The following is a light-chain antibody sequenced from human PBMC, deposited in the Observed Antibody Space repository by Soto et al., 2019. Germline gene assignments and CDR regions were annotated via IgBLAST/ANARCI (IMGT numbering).Light chain of an antibody. CDR1: QSVSSS. CDR3: HQRSRWPLT. J-gene: IGKJ4*01. CDR2: DAS. V-gene: IGKV3-11*01. Sequence: EIVLTQSPATLSLSPGERATLSCRASQSVSSSLAWFQQKPGQAPRLLIYDASNRATGIPARFSGSGSGTDFTLIISSLEPEDFAFYYCHQRSRWPLTFGGGTKVEIK.